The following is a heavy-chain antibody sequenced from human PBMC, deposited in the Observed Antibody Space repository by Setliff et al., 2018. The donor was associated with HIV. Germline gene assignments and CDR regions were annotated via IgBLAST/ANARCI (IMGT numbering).Heavy chain of an antibody. V-gene: IGHV4-38-2*02. CDR2: IYHSGST. CDR3: ARDFCSSTTCTNWFHP. Sequence: PSETLSLTCIVSGYSISSGYYWGWIRQPPGKGLEWIGTIYHSGSTYYNPSLKSRVTISVDTSKNQFPLNLSSVTAADTAVYYCARDFCSSTTCTNWFHPWGQGTLVTVSS. J-gene: IGHJ5*02. CDR1: GYSISSGYY. D-gene: IGHD2-2*01.